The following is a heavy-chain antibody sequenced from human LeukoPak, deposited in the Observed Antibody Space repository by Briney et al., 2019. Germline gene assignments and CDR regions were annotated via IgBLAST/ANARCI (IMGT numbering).Heavy chain of an antibody. V-gene: IGHV4-34*01. Sequence: GSLRLSCAASGFTFSSYAMSWIRQPPGKGLEWIGEINHSGSTNYNPSLKSRVTISVDASKNQFSLKLSSVTAADTAVYYCAREWDYSNQPSYGMDVWGQGTTVTVSS. D-gene: IGHD4-11*01. J-gene: IGHJ6*02. CDR1: GFTFSSYA. CDR2: INHSGST. CDR3: AREWDYSNQPSYGMDV.